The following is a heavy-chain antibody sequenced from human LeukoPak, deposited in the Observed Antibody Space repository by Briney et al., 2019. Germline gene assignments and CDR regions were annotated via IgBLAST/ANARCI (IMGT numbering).Heavy chain of an antibody. V-gene: IGHV3-53*01. J-gene: IGHJ4*02. CDR2: IYSGGST. D-gene: IGHD4-23*01. CDR1: GFTVSSNY. Sequence: PGGSLRLSCATSGFTVSSNYMNWVRQAPGKGLEWVSVIYSGGSTYYAGSVKGRFTISRDNSKNTLYLQMNSLRAEDTAVYYCARDDGIGGPFDYWGQGTLVTVSS. CDR3: ARDDGIGGPFDY.